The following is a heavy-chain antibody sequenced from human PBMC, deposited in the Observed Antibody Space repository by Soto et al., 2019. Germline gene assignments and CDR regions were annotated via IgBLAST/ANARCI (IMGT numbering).Heavy chain of an antibody. CDR3: ARLYGSGSTRRVRIDY. CDR2: VNWNGGST. J-gene: IGHJ4*02. V-gene: IGHV3-20*04. CDR1: GFTFDDYG. Sequence: GGSLRLSCAASGFTFDDYGMSWVRQAPGKGLEWVSGVNWNGGSTGYADSVKGRFTISRDNAKNSLYLQMNSLRAEDTALYYCARLYGSGSTRRVRIDYWGQGTLVTVSS. D-gene: IGHD3-10*01.